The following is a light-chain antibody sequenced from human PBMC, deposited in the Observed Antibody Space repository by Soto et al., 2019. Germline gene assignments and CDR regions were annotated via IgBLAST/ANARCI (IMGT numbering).Light chain of an antibody. CDR2: KVS. J-gene: IGKJ1*01. Sequence: DVVMTQSPLSLPVTLGQPASISCRSSQGLVSSDGHTYLNWFQQRPGQSPRRLIYKVSNRDSGVPDRFSGSGSGTDFTLKISRVEAEDIGVYYCMQGTHWPWTFGQGTKVEIK. V-gene: IGKV2-30*01. CDR3: MQGTHWPWT. CDR1: QGLVSSDGHTY.